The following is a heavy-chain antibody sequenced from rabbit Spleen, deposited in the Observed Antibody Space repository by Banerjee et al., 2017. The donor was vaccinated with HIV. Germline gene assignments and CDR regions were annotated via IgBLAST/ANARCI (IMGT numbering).Heavy chain of an antibody. CDR1: GFSFSSGYD. CDR3: ARDSGSSFSSYGMDL. D-gene: IGHD8-1*01. Sequence: QEQLVESGGGLVKPGASLTLTCKASGFSFSSGYDMCWVRQAPGKGLEWIACIYTGNSKTYYASWAKGRFTISKTSSTTVTLQMTSLTVADTATYFCARDSGSSFSSYGMDLWGPGTLVTVS. V-gene: IGHV1S45*01. J-gene: IGHJ6*01. CDR2: IYTGNSKT.